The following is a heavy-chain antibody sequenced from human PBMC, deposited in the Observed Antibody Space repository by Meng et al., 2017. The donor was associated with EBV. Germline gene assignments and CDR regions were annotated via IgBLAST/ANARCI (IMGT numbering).Heavy chain of an antibody. D-gene: IGHD5-12*01. J-gene: IGHJ5*02. CDR1: GGSIRSSGYY. CDR2: IYYSGST. CDR3: ARVVATIFTNWFDP. V-gene: IGHV4-39*07. Sequence: LQLQESGPGLVKPSETLSLTCTVSGGSIRSSGYYWGWIRQPPGKGLEWIGSIYYSGSTYYNPSLKSRVTISVDTSKNQFSLKLSSVTAADTAVYYCARVVATIFTNWFDPWGQGTLVTVSS.